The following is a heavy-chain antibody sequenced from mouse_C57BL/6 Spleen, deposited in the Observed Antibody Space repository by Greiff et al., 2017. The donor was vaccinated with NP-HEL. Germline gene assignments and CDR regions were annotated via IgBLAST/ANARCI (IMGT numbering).Heavy chain of an antibody. Sequence: QVQLKQPGAELVRPGSSVKLSCKASGYTFTSYWMDWVKQRPGQGLEWIGNIYPSDSETHYNQKFKDKATLTVDKSSSTAYMQLSSLTSEDSAVYYCARSLWFDVWGTGTTVTVSS. CDR1: GYTFTSYW. CDR3: ARSLWFDV. J-gene: IGHJ1*03. CDR2: IYPSDSET. V-gene: IGHV1-61*01.